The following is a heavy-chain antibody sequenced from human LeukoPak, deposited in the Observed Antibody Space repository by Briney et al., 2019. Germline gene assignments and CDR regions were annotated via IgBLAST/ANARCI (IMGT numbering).Heavy chain of an antibody. CDR3: ARDSTSSGIAAAWGYYYYMDV. D-gene: IGHD6-13*01. J-gene: IGHJ6*03. CDR2: IYYSGST. Sequence: SETLSLTCTVSGDSISSYYWSWIRQPPGKGLEWIGYIYYSGSTNYNPSLKSRVTISVDTSKNQFSLKLSSVTAADTAVYYCARDSTSSGIAAAWGYYYYMDVWGKGTTVTVSS. V-gene: IGHV4-59*01. CDR1: GDSISSYY.